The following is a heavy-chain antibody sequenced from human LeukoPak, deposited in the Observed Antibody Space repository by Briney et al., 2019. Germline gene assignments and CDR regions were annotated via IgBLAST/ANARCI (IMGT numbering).Heavy chain of an antibody. CDR1: GFSLSTSGMC. Sequence: QTLTLTCTFSGFSLSTSGMCVSWIPQPPGKALEWLARIDWDDDKYYSTSLKTRLTISKDTSKTQVVLTMTNMDPEDTATYCCARIDGYYYYMDVWGKGTTVTVSS. D-gene: IGHD5-24*01. J-gene: IGHJ6*03. CDR2: IDWDDDK. CDR3: ARIDGYYYYMDV. V-gene: IGHV2-70*11.